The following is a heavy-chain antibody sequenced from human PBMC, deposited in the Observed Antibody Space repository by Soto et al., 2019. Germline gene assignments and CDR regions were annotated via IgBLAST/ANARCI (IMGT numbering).Heavy chain of an antibody. CDR3: AKDLSYGTDWPYFDR. J-gene: IGHJ4*02. CDR1: GFNIKSFG. CDR2: ISYDGKEK. V-gene: IGHV3-30*18. D-gene: IGHD3-16*01. Sequence: QVRLVESGGGVVQPGRSLRLSCAASGFNIKSFGMHWVRQAPGKGLEWIAFISYDGKEKQYADSVKGRFTVSTDNSNTLFLQMDGLRGEDTAVYFCAKDLSYGTDWPYFDRRGQGTLDIVSS.